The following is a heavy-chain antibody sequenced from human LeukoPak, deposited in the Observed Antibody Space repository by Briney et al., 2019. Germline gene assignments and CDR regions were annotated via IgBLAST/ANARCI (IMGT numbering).Heavy chain of an antibody. CDR1: GFTFGKYW. Sequence: GGSLRLSCVASGFTFGKYWMSWVRQAPGKGLEWVAVISYDGSNKYYADSVKGRFTISRDNSKNTLYLQMNSLRAEDTAVYYCARVEGEDSSGYYLPFDYRGQGTLVTVSS. CDR2: ISYDGSNK. D-gene: IGHD3-22*01. J-gene: IGHJ4*02. V-gene: IGHV3-30*03. CDR3: ARVEGEDSSGYYLPFDY.